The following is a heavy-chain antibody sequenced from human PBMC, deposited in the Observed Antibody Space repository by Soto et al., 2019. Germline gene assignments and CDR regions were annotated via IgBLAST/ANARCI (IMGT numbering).Heavy chain of an antibody. Sequence: ASVKVSCKASGYTFTSYGISWVRQAPGQGLEWMGWISAYNGNTNYAQKLQGRVTMTTDTSTSTAYMELRSLRSDDTAVYYCARDPPYYYDSSGYYRPNDYWGQGTLVTVSS. CDR3: ARDPPYYYDSSGYYRPNDY. J-gene: IGHJ4*02. D-gene: IGHD3-22*01. CDR1: GYTFTSYG. V-gene: IGHV1-18*01. CDR2: ISAYNGNT.